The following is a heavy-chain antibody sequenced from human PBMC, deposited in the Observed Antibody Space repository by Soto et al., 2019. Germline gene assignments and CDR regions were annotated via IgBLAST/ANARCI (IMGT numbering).Heavy chain of an antibody. Sequence: QVQLVESGGGLVKPGGSLRLSCAASGFTFSDYDMNWIRQAPGKGLEWVSYIRSSGSTIYYADSVKGRFTISRDNAKNPMYLQMTSLRAEDSAVYYCARDLAEMATNTFDYCGQGTLVTVSS. V-gene: IGHV3-11*01. CDR3: ARDLAEMATNTFDY. CDR1: GFTFSDYD. D-gene: IGHD5-12*01. J-gene: IGHJ4*02. CDR2: IRSSGSTI.